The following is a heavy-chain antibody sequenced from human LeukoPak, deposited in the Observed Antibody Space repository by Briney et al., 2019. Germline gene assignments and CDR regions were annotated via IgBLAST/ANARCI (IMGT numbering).Heavy chain of an antibody. V-gene: IGHV1-69*02. CDR2: IIPILGIA. CDR1: GGTFTSYT. CDR3: ARHARCTNGVCYKLPGPYYMDV. D-gene: IGHD2-8*01. J-gene: IGHJ6*03. Sequence: SVKVSCKASGGTFTSYTISWVRQAPGQGLEWMGRIIPILGIANYAQKFQGRVTITADKSTSTAYMELSSLRSEDTAVYYCARHARCTNGVCYKLPGPYYMDVWGKGTTVTVSS.